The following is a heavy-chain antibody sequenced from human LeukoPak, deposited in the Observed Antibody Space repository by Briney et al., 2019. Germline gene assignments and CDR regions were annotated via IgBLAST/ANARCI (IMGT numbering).Heavy chain of an antibody. CDR2: IYPGDSDT. Sequence: GESLKISCKGSGYSFTRYWIGWVRQMPGKGLEWMGIIYPGDSDTRYSPSFQGQVTSSADKSISTAYLQCSSLKASDTAMYYSARLVDQHVQPGDYWGQGTLVTVSS. CDR1: GYSFTRYW. V-gene: IGHV5-51*01. J-gene: IGHJ4*02. D-gene: IGHD2-15*01. CDR3: ARLVDQHVQPGDY.